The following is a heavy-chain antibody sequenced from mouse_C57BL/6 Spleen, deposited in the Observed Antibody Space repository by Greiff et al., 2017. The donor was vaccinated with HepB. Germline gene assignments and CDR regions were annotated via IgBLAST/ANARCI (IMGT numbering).Heavy chain of an antibody. J-gene: IGHJ4*01. CDR2: INPSTGGT. CDR1: GYSFTGYY. V-gene: IGHV1-42*01. Sequence: EVQLQQSGPELVKPGASVKISCKASGYSFTGYYMNWVKQSPEKSLEWIGEINPSTGGTTYNQKFKAKATLTVDKSSSTAYMQLKSLTSEDSAVYYCARQVPVPDYAMDYWGQGTSAPVPS. D-gene: IGHD6-1*01. CDR3: ARQVPVPDYAMDY.